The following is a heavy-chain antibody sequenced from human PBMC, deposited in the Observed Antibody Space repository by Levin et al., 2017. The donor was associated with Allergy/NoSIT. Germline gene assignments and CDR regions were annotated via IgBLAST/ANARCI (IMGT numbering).Heavy chain of an antibody. CDR1: GGSIGSYY. D-gene: IGHD3-10*01. V-gene: IGHV4-59*08. CDR2: IYYSGST. CDR3: ARLAIRFGDLYYYYGMDV. Sequence: PGGSLRLSCTVSGGSIGSYYWTWIRQPPGKGLEWIGYIYYSGSTNYNPSLKSRVTISVDTSKNQFSLKLSSVTAADTAVYYCARLAIRFGDLYYYYGMDVWGQGTTVTVSS. J-gene: IGHJ6*02.